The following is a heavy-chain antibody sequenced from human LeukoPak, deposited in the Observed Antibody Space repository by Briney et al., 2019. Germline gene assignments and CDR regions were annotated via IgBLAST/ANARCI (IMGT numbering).Heavy chain of an antibody. CDR3: AKDTVYYDSSGYYPDGAFDI. CDR1: AFTFRSYG. Sequence: GGSLRLSCATSAFTFRSYGMHWVRQAPDKGLEWVANIKQDGSEKYYVDSVKGRFTISRDNAKNSLYLQMNSLRAEDTAVYYCAKDTVYYDSSGYYPDGAFDIWGQGTMVTVSS. CDR2: IKQDGSEK. D-gene: IGHD3-22*01. V-gene: IGHV3-7*03. J-gene: IGHJ3*02.